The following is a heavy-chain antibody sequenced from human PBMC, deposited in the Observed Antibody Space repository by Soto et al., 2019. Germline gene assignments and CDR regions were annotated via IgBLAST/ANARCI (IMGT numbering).Heavy chain of an antibody. J-gene: IGHJ4*02. CDR2: VHHSGIT. Sequence: SETLSLTCTVSGDSLSTDYWWSWVRQPPGKGLEWIGEVHHSGITNYIQSLKSRVAISVDKSNNQVSLELTSVAAADTAVYYCARGISYRWVYWGQGTLVTVSS. CDR1: GDSLSTDYW. D-gene: IGHD3-16*02. CDR3: ARGISYRWVY. V-gene: IGHV4-4*02.